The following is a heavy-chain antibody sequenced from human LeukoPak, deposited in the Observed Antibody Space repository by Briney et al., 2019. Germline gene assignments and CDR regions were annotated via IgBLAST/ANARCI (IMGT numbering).Heavy chain of an antibody. D-gene: IGHD5-12*01. Sequence: GESLKISCKGSGYRFTDYWIAWVRPMPGKGLEWMGIVYPSNSETRYSPSFQGQVTISADKSISTGYLQWSSLKASDTAMYFCARHRYSGSDTQGFDYWGQGTLVTVSS. CDR1: GYRFTDYW. J-gene: IGHJ4*02. CDR3: ARHRYSGSDTQGFDY. V-gene: IGHV5-51*01. CDR2: VYPSNSET.